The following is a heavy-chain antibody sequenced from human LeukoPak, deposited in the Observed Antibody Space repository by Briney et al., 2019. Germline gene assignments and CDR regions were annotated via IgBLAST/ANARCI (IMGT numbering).Heavy chain of an antibody. J-gene: IGHJ4*02. CDR2: INRSGGA. D-gene: IGHD2-21*02. CDR3: ARGDTYCGGDCYAPNY. V-gene: IGHV4-34*01. CDR1: GGSFSGYY. Sequence: SETLSLTCAVYGGSFSGYYWSWIRRPPGKGVEWIGEINRSGGANYNPSLKSRVTISVDTSKNQFTLKMSSLTAADTAVYYCARGDTYCGGDCYAPNYWAKETLVTVSS.